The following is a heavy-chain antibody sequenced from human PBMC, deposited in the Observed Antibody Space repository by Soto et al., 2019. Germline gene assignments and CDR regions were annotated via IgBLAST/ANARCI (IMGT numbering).Heavy chain of an antibody. CDR1: GYTFTGYY. CDR2: INPNSGGT. D-gene: IGHD5-12*01. Sequence: ASVKVSCKASGYTFTGYYMHWVRQAPGQGLEWMGWINPNSGGTNYAQKFQGRVTMTRDTSISTAYMELSRLRSDDTAVYYCARANLPPGATIGSANWYFDLWGRGTLVTVSS. V-gene: IGHV1-2*02. J-gene: IGHJ2*01. CDR3: ARANLPPGATIGSANWYFDL.